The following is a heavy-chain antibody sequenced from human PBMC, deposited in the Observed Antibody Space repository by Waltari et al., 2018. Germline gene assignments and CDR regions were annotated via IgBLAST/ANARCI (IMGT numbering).Heavy chain of an antibody. J-gene: IGHJ4*02. CDR1: GGTFSSYA. CDR3: AREGGSYLVRYYFDY. Sequence: QVQLVQSGAEVKKPGSSVKVSCKASGGTFSSYAISWVRQAPGQGFEWMGRIIPSFGTANYAQKFQGRVTITADQSTSTAYMELSSLRSEDTAVYYCAREGGSYLVRYYFDYWGQGTLVTVSS. CDR2: IIPSFGTA. D-gene: IGHD1-26*01. V-gene: IGHV1-69*13.